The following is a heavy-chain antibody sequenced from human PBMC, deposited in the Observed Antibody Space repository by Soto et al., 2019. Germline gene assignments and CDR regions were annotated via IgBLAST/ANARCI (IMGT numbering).Heavy chain of an antibody. CDR3: VRERYCSSDTSCLDKRCDY. J-gene: IGHJ4*02. V-gene: IGHV3-48*03. CDR1: EFTFSSYE. D-gene: IGHD2-2*01. Sequence: EVQLVESGGGLVQPGGSLRLSCAASEFTFSSYEIHWVRQAPGKGLEWLSYISISGSSVFYADSVKGRFTISRDNAKNSLYLQMNSLRAEDTAVYYCVRERYCSSDTSCLDKRCDYWGQGTLVTVSS. CDR2: ISISGSSV.